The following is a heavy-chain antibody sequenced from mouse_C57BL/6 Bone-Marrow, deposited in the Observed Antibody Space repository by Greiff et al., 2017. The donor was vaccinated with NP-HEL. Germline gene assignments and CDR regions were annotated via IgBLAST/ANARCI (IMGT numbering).Heavy chain of an antibody. CDR3: ARRTYGSSYFDY. D-gene: IGHD1-1*01. CDR2: INYDGSST. CDR1: GFTFSDYY. V-gene: IGHV5-16*02. Sequence: EVMLVESEGGLVQPGSSMKLSCTASGFTFSDYYMAWVRQVPEKGLEWVANINYDGSSTYYLDSLKSRFIISRDNAKNILYLQMSSLKSEDTATYYCARRTYGSSYFDYWGQGTTLTVSS. J-gene: IGHJ2*01.